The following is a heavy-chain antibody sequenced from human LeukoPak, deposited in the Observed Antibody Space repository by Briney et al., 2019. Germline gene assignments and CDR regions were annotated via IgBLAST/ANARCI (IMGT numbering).Heavy chain of an antibody. CDR2: ISSSSSYI. V-gene: IGHV3-21*01. CDR3: ARSSHSISAAATDY. D-gene: IGHD6-13*01. Sequence: SGGSLRLSCAASGFTFSSYSMNWVRQAPGKGLEWVSSISSSSSYIYYADSVKGRFTISRDNAKNSLYLQMNSLRAEDTAVYYWARSSHSISAAATDYWGQGTLVTVSS. J-gene: IGHJ4*02. CDR1: GFTFSSYS.